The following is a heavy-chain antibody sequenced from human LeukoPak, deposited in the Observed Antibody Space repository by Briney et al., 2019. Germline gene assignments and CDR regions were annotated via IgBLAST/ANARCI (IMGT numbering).Heavy chain of an antibody. V-gene: IGHV4-4*07. CDR2: IYTSGST. CDR3: ARYNYDFWSGYSRWFDP. CDR1: GGSISSYY. Sequence: KAWETLSLTCTVSGGSISSYYWSWIRQPAGKGLEWIGRIYTSGSTNYNPSLKSRVTISVDTSKNQFSLKLSSVTAADTAVYYCARYNYDFWSGYSRWFDPWGQGTLVTVSS. D-gene: IGHD3-3*01. J-gene: IGHJ5*02.